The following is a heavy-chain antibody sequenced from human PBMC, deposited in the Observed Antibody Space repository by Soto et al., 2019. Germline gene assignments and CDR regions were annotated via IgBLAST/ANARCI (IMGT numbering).Heavy chain of an antibody. CDR3: ARVVPGAEAWFGP. V-gene: IGHV1-18*01. Sequence: ASVKVSCKTSGYTFSTYGITWVRQAPGQPLEWLGWISLYSDGTNYAQKFQGRVSMTTDTSTTTAYMELRSLRSDDTAVYYCARVVPGAEAWFGPWGQGTLVTVSS. D-gene: IGHD2-2*01. CDR2: ISLYSDGT. J-gene: IGHJ5*02. CDR1: GYTFSTYG.